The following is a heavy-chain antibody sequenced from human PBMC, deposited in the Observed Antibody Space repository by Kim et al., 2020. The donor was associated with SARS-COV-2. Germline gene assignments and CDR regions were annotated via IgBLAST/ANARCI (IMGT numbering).Heavy chain of an antibody. CDR1: GFTFDDYA. CDR3: AKDKVGITARYYYYYGM. J-gene: IGHJ6*01. D-gene: IGHD6-6*01. Sequence: GGSLRLSCAASGFTFDDYAMHWVRQAPGKGLEWVSGISWNSGSIGYADSVKGRFTISRDNAKNSLYLQMNSLRAEDTDLYYCAKDKVGITARYYYYYGM. CDR2: ISWNSGSI. V-gene: IGHV3-9*01.